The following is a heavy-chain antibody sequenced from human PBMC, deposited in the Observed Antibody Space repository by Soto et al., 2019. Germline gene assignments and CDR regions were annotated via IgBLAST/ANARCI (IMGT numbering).Heavy chain of an antibody. V-gene: IGHV1-69*13. Sequence: SVKVSCKASGGTFSSYAISWVRQAPGQGLEWMGGIIPIFGTVNYAQKCQGRVTITADESTSTAYMELSSLRSEDTAVYYCARVGTFGGVLDYWGQGTLVTVSS. CDR1: GGTFSSYA. D-gene: IGHD3-16*01. CDR2: IIPIFGTV. CDR3: ARVGTFGGVLDY. J-gene: IGHJ4*02.